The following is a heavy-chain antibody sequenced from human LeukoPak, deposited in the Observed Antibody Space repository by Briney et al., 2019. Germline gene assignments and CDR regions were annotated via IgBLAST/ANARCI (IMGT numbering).Heavy chain of an antibody. CDR1: GFYFADYA. CDR2: LTWGGGNP. J-gene: IGHJ6*02. CDR3: AKDSGYCGGGSCHRDFYGVDV. Sequence: GGSLRLSCVASGFYFADYAMHWVRQVPGKGLEWVSGLTWGGGNPGYADSVRGRFTISRDNTGNTLYLQMNSLRPEDTALYYCAKDSGYCGGGSCHRDFYGVDVWGPGTTVTVSS. V-gene: IGHV3-9*01. D-gene: IGHD2-15*01.